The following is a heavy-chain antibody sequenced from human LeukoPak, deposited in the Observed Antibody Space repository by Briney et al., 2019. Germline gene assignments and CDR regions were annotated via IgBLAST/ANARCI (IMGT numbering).Heavy chain of an antibody. CDR2: INSDGSST. CDR3: ARDSSLYHYYYGMDV. V-gene: IGHV3-74*01. Sequence: GGSLRLSCAASGFTFSSYWMHWVRHAPGKGLVWVSRINSDGSSTSYADSVKGRFTISRDNAKNTLYLQMNSLRAEDTAVYYCARDSSLYHYYYGMDVWGQGTTVTVSS. CDR1: GFTFSSYW. J-gene: IGHJ6*02.